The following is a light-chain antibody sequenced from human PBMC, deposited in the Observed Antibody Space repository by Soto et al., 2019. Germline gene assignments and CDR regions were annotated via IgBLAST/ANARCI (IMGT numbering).Light chain of an antibody. CDR1: QNLGSS. J-gene: IGKJ1*01. V-gene: IGKV3-15*01. Sequence: EMDMTQSPGTLSVSPGERATLSCRAGQNLGSSLAWYQQRHGQTPRLLIYDASTRATGVPDRFSGGGSETDFTLTISSLQSEDFGSYYCQQYKTWPRTFGPGTKVEI. CDR3: QQYKTWPRT. CDR2: DAS.